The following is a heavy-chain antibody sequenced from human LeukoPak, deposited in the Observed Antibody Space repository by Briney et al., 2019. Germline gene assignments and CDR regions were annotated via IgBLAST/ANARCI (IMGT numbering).Heavy chain of an antibody. D-gene: IGHD3-22*01. V-gene: IGHV3-30-3*01. Sequence: GGSLRLSCAASGFTFSSYAMHWVRQAPGKGLEWVAVISSDGSNKYYADSVKGRFTISRDNSKNTLYLQMNSLRADDTAVYYCARDYVALVVITTDDRFDPWGQGTLVTVSS. CDR3: ARDYVALVVITTDDRFDP. CDR2: ISSDGSNK. CDR1: GFTFSSYA. J-gene: IGHJ5*02.